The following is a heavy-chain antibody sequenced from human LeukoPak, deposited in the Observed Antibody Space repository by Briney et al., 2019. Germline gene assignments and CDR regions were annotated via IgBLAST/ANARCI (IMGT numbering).Heavy chain of an antibody. CDR3: ARVESTRAIDY. CDR1: GGSISGYY. CDR2: IYYGGST. J-gene: IGHJ4*02. V-gene: IGHV4-59*01. D-gene: IGHD2-2*01. Sequence: SETLSLTCAVSGGSISGYYWNWIRQSPGKGLEWLGYIYYGGSTNYSPSLKSRVTISVDTSKNQFSLKLSSVTAADTAVYYCARVESTRAIDYWGQGTLVTVSS.